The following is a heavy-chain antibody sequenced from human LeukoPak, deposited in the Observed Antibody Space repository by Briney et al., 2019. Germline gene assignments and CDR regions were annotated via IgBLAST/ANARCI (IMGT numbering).Heavy chain of an antibody. V-gene: IGHV1-2*02. CDR3: ARDRGLVAATKTFDP. J-gene: IGHJ5*02. CDR1: GYTFTGYY. D-gene: IGHD2-15*01. CDR2: INPNSDGT. Sequence: GASVKVSCKASGYTFTGYYMHCVRQAPGQGLEWMGWINPNSDGTNYAQKFQGRVTMTRDTSISTAYMELSRLRSDDTAVYYCARDRGLVAATKTFDPWGQGTLVTVSA.